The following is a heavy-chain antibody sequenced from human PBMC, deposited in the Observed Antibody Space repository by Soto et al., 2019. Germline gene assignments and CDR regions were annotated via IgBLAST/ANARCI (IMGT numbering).Heavy chain of an antibody. CDR2: INSDGSTT. CDR1: EFTFSNYW. CDR3: ARSPSSGWYYFDY. V-gene: IGHV3-74*01. J-gene: IGHJ4*02. Sequence: GGSLRLSCTVSEFTFSNYWMYWVRQAPGKGLVWVSRINSDGSTTSYADSVTGRFTISRDNAKNTLYLQMNSLRAEDTAVYYCARSPSSGWYYFDYWGLGTLVIVPS. D-gene: IGHD6-19*01.